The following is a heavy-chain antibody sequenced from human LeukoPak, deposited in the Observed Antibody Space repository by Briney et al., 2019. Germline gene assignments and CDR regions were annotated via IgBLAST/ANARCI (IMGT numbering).Heavy chain of an antibody. D-gene: IGHD2-2*01. CDR1: GASFNSDDQY. CDR3: SRGLGSRKLGY. V-gene: IGHV4-31*03. J-gene: IGHJ4*02. CDR2: IHPSGML. Sequence: PSQTLSLTCTVSGASFNSDDQYWNWIRQSPGKGLEWIGSIHPSGMLYNNPSLESRVTMSRDTSKNQFSLNLNSVTAVDTAVYFCSRGLGSRKLGYWGQGILVTVSS.